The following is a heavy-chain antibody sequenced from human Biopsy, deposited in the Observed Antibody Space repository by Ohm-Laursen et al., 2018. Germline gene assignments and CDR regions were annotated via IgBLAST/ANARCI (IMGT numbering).Heavy chain of an antibody. CDR3: ARDLPYYENSGYGAFDM. Sequence: TLSLTCTVSGGFISTYYWNWIRQPAGKALEWIGRIYNTGSTNYNPSLQSRVTMSVDTSKNQFSLKMSSVTAADTAVYYCARDLPYYENSGYGAFDMWGQGMMVTVSS. CDR1: GGFISTYY. V-gene: IGHV4-4*07. J-gene: IGHJ3*02. CDR2: IYNTGST. D-gene: IGHD3-22*01.